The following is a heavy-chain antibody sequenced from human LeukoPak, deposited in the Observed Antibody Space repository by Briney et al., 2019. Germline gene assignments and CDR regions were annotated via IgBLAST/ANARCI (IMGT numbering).Heavy chain of an antibody. CDR3: ARVPLVGATPAGVFDI. V-gene: IGHV4-4*07. CDR1: GGSISSYY. D-gene: IGHD1-26*01. J-gene: IGHJ3*02. Sequence: SETLSLTCTVSGGSISSYYWSWIRQPAGKGLEWIGRIYTSGSTNYNPSLKSRVTMSVDTSKNQFSLKLSSVTAADTAVYYCARVPLVGATPAGVFDIWGQGTMVTVSS. CDR2: IYTSGST.